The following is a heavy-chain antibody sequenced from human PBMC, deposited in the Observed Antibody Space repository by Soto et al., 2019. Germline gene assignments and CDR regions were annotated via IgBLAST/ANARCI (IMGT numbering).Heavy chain of an antibody. V-gene: IGHV3-48*02. D-gene: IGHD2-2*01. J-gene: IGHJ4*02. CDR1: GFTFSSYS. CDR2: ISSSSTI. Sequence: PGGSLRLSCAASGFTFSSYSMHWVRQAPGKGLEWVSYISSSSTIYYADSVKGRFTISRDNAKNSLYLQMNSLRDEDTAVYYCAREHNSSARDFDYWGQGTLVTVSS. CDR3: AREHNSSARDFDY.